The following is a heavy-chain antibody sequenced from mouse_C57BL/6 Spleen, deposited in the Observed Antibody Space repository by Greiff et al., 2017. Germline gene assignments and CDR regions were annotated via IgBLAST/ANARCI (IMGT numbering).Heavy chain of an antibody. J-gene: IGHJ2*01. V-gene: IGHV1-85*01. Sequence: QVHVKQSGPELVKPGASVKLSCKASGYTFTSYDINWVKQRPGQGLEWIGWIYSRDGSTKYNEKFAGKATLTVDTSSSTAYMELHSLTSEDSAVYFGARIYYGNYLYFDYWGQGTTLTVSS. CDR2: IYSRDGST. D-gene: IGHD2-1*01. CDR3: ARIYYGNYLYFDY. CDR1: GYTFTSYD.